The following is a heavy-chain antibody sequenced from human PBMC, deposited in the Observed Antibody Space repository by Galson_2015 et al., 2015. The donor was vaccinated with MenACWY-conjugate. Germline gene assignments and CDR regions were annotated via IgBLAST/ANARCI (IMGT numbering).Heavy chain of an antibody. CDR3: AKRVSGRSDSSFDY. CDR1: GFTFSTYA. Sequence: SLRLSCAASGFTFSTYAMSWVRQAPGKGLEWVSTIIHSGGSTYYADSVKGRFAISRDNSKNTLYLQMNSLRAEDTALYYCAKRVSGRSDSSFDYWGQGTLVTVSS. CDR2: IIHSGGST. V-gene: IGHV3-23*01. D-gene: IGHD6-19*01. J-gene: IGHJ4*02.